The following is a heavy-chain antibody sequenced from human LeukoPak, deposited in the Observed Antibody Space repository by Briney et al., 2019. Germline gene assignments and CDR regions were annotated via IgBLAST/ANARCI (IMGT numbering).Heavy chain of an antibody. CDR1: GFTFSSHW. V-gene: IGHV3-74*01. Sequence: GGSLRLSCAASGFTFSSHWMHWVRQAPGKGLVWVSRINSDGSSISYADSVKGRFTISRDNAKNSLYLQMNSLRAEDTAVYYCARGYYGMDVWGQGTTVTVSS. J-gene: IGHJ6*02. CDR2: INSDGSSI. CDR3: ARGYYGMDV.